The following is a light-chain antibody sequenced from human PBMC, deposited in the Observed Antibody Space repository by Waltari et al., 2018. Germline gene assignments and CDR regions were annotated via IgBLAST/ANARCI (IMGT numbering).Light chain of an antibody. V-gene: IGKV1-39*01. J-gene: IGKJ5*01. CDR1: QSIRSY. Sequence: DIQMTQSPSSLSASVGDRVTITCRASQSIRSYVNWYQQKPGKAPNILIYASTSLQSGVPSWFSCSGSGTDFTLTINSLQTEDFATYYCQETYSTLTFGQGTRLEIK. CDR3: QETYSTLT. CDR2: AST.